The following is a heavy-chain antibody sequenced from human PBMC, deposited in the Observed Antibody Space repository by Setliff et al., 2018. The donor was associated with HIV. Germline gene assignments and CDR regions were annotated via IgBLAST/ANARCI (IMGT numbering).Heavy chain of an antibody. D-gene: IGHD3-22*01. CDR1: GYSFLTYG. J-gene: IGHJ1*01. V-gene: IGHV1-18*04. CDR2: ISTHNGNT. CDR3: ARDSSGYYRDEYFQH. Sequence: ASVKVSCKASGYSFLTYGITWVRQAPRQGLEWMGWISTHNGNTNYAQKLQDRVTLTTDTSTSTAYMELRSLRSDDTAIYFCARDSSGYYRDEYFQHWGQGTPVTVSS.